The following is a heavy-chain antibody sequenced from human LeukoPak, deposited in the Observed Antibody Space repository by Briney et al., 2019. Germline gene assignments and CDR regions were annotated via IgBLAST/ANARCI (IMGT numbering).Heavy chain of an antibody. V-gene: IGHV1-69*13. CDR2: IIPIFGTA. J-gene: IGHJ2*01. CDR3: ARGSPHWGPLAPREEYFDL. D-gene: IGHD3-16*01. Sequence: SVKVSCTPSRGTFSSYAISWVRQARGPGLEAMGGIIPIFGTANYAQKFQGRVTITADESTSTAYMELSSLRSEDTAVYYCARGSPHWGPLAPREEYFDLWGRGTPVTVSS. CDR1: RGTFSSYA.